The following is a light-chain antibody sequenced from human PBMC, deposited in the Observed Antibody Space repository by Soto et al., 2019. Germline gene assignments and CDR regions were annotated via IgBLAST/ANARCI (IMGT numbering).Light chain of an antibody. CDR2: AAS. Sequence: DIQLTQSPSFLSASVGDRVTITCRASQSISRYLAWYHQKPGKAPELLIYAASTLQSGVPSRFSGSGSGTEFTLTISSLQPEDFATYYCQQLKSYPRTFGQGTKVDIK. CDR1: QSISRY. J-gene: IGKJ1*01. CDR3: QQLKSYPRT. V-gene: IGKV1-9*01.